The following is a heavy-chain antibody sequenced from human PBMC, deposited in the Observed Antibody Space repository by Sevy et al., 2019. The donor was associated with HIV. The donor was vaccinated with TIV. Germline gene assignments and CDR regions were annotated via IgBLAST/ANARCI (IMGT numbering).Heavy chain of an antibody. V-gene: IGHV4-38-2*02. D-gene: IGHD3-3*01. CDR2: IYHSGST. Sequence: SETLSLTCTVSGYSISSGYYWGWIRQPPGKGLEWIGSIYHSGSTYYNPSLKSRVTISVDTSRNQFSLKLSSVTAADTAMYYCARTSRFLEWLLPGGPVYGMDVWGQGTTVTVSS. CDR1: GYSISSGYY. CDR3: ARTSRFLEWLLPGGPVYGMDV. J-gene: IGHJ6*02.